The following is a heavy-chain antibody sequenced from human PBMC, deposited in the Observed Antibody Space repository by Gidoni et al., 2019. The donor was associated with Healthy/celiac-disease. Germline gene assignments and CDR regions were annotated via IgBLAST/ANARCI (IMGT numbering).Heavy chain of an antibody. J-gene: IGHJ4*02. D-gene: IGHD2-21*02. V-gene: IGHV3-23*01. CDR1: GFTFSSYA. Sequence: EVQLLESGGGLVQPGGSLRLSCAASGFTFSSYAMGWVRQAPGKGLEWVSAISGSGGSTYYADAVKGRFTISRDNSKNTLYLQMNSLRAEDTAVYYCAKTPAYCGGDCCFDYWGQGTLVTVSS. CDR3: AKTPAYCGGDCCFDY. CDR2: ISGSGGST.